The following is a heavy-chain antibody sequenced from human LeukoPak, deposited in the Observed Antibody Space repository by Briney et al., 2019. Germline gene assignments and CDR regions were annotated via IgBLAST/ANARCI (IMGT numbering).Heavy chain of an antibody. CDR3: VRDALNYYGSGSYLRWFDP. D-gene: IGHD3-10*01. CDR1: GGSFSGSS. V-gene: IGHV4-34*01. J-gene: IGHJ5*02. Sequence: PSETLSLTCAVCGGSFSGSSWRWIRHPPSRGWSGPYKSSLKSRVTISVDTSKNQFSLKLSSVTAADTAVYYCVRDALNYYGSGSYLRWFDPWGQGTLVTVSS.